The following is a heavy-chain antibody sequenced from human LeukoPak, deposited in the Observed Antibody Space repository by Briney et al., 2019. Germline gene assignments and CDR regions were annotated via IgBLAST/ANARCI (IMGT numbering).Heavy chain of an antibody. CDR3: ARGLRDSYYDFWSGYRHTPWNWFDP. CDR1: GYTFTSYD. CDR2: MNPNSGNT. D-gene: IGHD3-3*01. Sequence: VASVKVSCKASGYTFTSYDINWVRQATGQGLEWMGWMNPNSGNTGYAQKFQGRVTVTRNTSISTAYMELSSLRSEDTAVYYCARGLRDSYYDFWSGYRHTPWNWFDPWGQGTLVTVSS. J-gene: IGHJ5*02. V-gene: IGHV1-8*01.